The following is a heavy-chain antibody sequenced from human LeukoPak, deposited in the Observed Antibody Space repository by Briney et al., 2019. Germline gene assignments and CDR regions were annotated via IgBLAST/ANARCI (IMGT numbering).Heavy chain of an antibody. Sequence: KPSETLFLTCTVSGDSINSDYWNWIRQPPGKGLEWIGYIYYSGSTNYNPSPKSRVTISVDTSKNQFSLKLSSVTAADTAVYYCARHVQGDRAAAFDIWGQGTMVTVSS. J-gene: IGHJ3*02. CDR1: GDSINSDY. V-gene: IGHV4-59*08. D-gene: IGHD1-1*01. CDR3: ARHVQGDRAAAFDI. CDR2: IYYSGST.